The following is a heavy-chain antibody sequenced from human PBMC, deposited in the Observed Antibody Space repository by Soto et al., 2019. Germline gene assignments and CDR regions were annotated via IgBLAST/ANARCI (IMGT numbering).Heavy chain of an antibody. CDR3: TPLALNHNNDWYRLSD. J-gene: IGHJ4*02. D-gene: IGHD6-19*01. CDR1: GFAFSHVG. V-gene: IGHV3-15*07. CDR2: IKSETDGGTI. Sequence: EVQLVESGGGLVKPGGSLRLSCAASGFAFSHVGMNWVRQAPGKGLEWVGRIKSETDGGTIEYAAPVKGRFTISRDESTNALYLQVNSLKTASTATYYCTPLALNHNNDWYRLSDWGQGSRVTVSS.